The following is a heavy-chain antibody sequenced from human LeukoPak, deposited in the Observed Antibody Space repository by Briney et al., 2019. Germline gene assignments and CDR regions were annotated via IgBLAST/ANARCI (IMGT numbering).Heavy chain of an antibody. V-gene: IGHV4-30-4*01. CDR1: GGSISSGDYY. D-gene: IGHD3-22*01. J-gene: IGHJ6*02. CDR2: IYYSGST. CDR3: ARDRYYYDSSGYHYYYGMDV. Sequence: SETLSLTCTVSGGSISSGDYYWSWIRQPPGKGLEWIGYIYYSGSTYYNPSLKSRVTISVDTSKNQFSLKLGSVTAADTAVYYCARDRYYYDSSGYHYYYGMDVWGQGTTVTVSS.